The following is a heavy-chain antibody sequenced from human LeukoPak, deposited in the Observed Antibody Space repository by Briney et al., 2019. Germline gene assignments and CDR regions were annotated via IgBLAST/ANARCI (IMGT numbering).Heavy chain of an antibody. CDR3: AREYSSGSFDS. CDR2: ISYDGSYK. D-gene: IGHD6-19*01. Sequence: RGSLILSCAFSGFTFSSYAMHWVLQAPGKLLGWVSVISYDGSYKYYGDSVKGRLTICRDNSKNTLYLQMNSLRAEDTAVYYCAREYSSGSFDSWGQGTLVIVSS. CDR1: GFTFSSYA. V-gene: IGHV3-30*04. J-gene: IGHJ4*02.